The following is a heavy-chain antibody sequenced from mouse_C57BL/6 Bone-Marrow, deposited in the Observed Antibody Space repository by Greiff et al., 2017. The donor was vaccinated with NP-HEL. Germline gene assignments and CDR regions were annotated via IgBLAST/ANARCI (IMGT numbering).Heavy chain of an antibody. D-gene: IGHD2-4*01. CDR2: IYPGSGST. V-gene: IGHV1-55*01. CDR1: GYTFTSYW. Sequence: QVQLQQPGAELVKPGASVKMSCKASGYTFTSYWITWVKQRPGQGLEWIGDIYPGSGSTNYNEKFKSKATLTVDTSSSTAYMQLSSLTSEDSAVYYCARESYDYDGRGYAMDYWGKGTSVTVSS. CDR3: ARESYDYDGRGYAMDY. J-gene: IGHJ4*01.